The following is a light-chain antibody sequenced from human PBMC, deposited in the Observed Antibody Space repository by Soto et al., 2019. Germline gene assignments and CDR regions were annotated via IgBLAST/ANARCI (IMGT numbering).Light chain of an antibody. CDR2: AAS. J-gene: IGKJ1*01. Sequence: DIQMTQSPSSLSASVGDRVTITCRASQGISNYLAWYQQKPGKVPKLLIYAASTLQSGVPSRFSGSGSGTDFTLTINRLEPEDFALYYCQQYGSSPPTFGQGTKVEIK. CDR1: QGISNY. CDR3: QQYGSSPPT. V-gene: IGKV1-27*01.